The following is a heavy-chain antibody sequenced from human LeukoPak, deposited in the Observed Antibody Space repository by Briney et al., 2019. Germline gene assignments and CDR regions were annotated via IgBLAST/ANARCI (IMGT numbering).Heavy chain of an antibody. D-gene: IGHD3-10*01. CDR3: ARDLRGDGDY. CDR2: ISSSSSYI. J-gene: IGHJ4*02. Sequence: TGGSLRLSCAASGFTFSSYSMNWVRQAPGKGLEWVSSISSSSSYIYYADSVKGRFTISRDNAKNSLYLQMNSLRAEDTAVYYCARDLRGDGDYWGQGTLVTVSS. V-gene: IGHV3-21*01. CDR1: GFTFSSYS.